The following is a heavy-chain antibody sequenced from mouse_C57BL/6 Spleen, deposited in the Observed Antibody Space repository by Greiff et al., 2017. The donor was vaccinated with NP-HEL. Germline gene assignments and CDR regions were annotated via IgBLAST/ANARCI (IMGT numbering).Heavy chain of an antibody. Sequence: DVKLQESGPGLVKPSQSLSLTCSVTGYSITSGYYWNWIRQFPGNKLEWMGYISYDGSNNYNPSLKNRISITRDTSKNQFFLKLNSVTTEDTATYYCARAEFITTVVAHFDYWGQGTTLTVSS. CDR1: GYSITSGYY. CDR3: ARAEFITTVVAHFDY. J-gene: IGHJ2*01. V-gene: IGHV3-6*01. D-gene: IGHD1-1*01. CDR2: ISYDGSN.